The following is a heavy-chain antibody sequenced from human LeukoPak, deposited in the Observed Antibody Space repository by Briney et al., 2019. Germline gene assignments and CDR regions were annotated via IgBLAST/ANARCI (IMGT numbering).Heavy chain of an antibody. Sequence: PSETLSLTCTVSGGSISSYYWSWIRQPPGKGLEWIGYIYTSGSTNYNPSLKSRVTISVDTSKNQFSLKLSSVTAADTAVYYSARLRYCSSTSCYFRWFDPWGQGTLVTVSS. CDR2: IYTSGST. CDR3: ARLRYCSSTSCYFRWFDP. D-gene: IGHD2-2*01. J-gene: IGHJ5*02. V-gene: IGHV4-4*09. CDR1: GGSISSYY.